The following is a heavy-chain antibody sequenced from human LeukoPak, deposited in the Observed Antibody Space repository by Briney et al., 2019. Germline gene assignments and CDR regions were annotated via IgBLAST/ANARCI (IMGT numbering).Heavy chain of an antibody. J-gene: IGHJ4*02. Sequence: PGGSLRLSCAASGFXVTSNHINWVRQAPGKGLEWVSIIYTGGTTHYADSLKDRFTISRDDSINTLYLQMNSLRAEDTAVYYCARDSSSYYFDYWGQGTLVTVSS. CDR2: IYTGGTT. V-gene: IGHV3-66*01. CDR1: GFXVTSNH. CDR3: ARDSSSYYFDY. D-gene: IGHD6-6*01.